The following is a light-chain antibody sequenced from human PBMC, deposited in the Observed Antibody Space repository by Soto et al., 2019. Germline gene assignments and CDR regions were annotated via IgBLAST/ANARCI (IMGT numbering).Light chain of an antibody. V-gene: IGKV3-20*01. CDR2: GAS. CDR3: QQYGSSSYT. CDR1: QSVASSY. J-gene: IGKJ2*01. Sequence: EIVLTQSPGTLSLSPGEGATLSCRASQSVASSYLAWYQQKPGQAPRLLIYGASNRATGIPDRFSGGGSGTDFTLTISRLEPEDFAVYYCQQYGSSSYTFGQGTKLVIK.